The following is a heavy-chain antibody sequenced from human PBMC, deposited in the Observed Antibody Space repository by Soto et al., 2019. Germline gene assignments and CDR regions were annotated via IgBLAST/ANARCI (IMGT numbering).Heavy chain of an antibody. CDR2: ISNDGNNR. J-gene: IGHJ4*02. Sequence: SLRLSCAASGFTLSTYAMHWVRQAPGKGLEWVAVISNDGNNRYYPDSVKGRFTISRDSSKNTLYLQMDSLRAEDTAVYYCARESGYYFDSWGQGTLVTVSS. V-gene: IGHV3-30-3*01. D-gene: IGHD6-25*01. CDR1: GFTLSTYA. CDR3: ARESGYYFDS.